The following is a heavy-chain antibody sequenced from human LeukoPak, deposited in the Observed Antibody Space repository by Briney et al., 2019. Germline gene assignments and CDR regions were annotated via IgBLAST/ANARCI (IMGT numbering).Heavy chain of an antibody. D-gene: IGHD2-15*01. CDR3: AGGSGTFDP. J-gene: IGHJ5*02. CDR2: INHSGST. CDR1: GGSFSGYY. Sequence: SETLSLTCAVYGGSFSGYYWSWIRQPPGKGLEWIGEINHSGSTNYNPPLKSRVTISVDTSKNQFSLKLSSVTAADTAVYYCAGGSGTFDPWGQGTLVTVSS. V-gene: IGHV4-34*01.